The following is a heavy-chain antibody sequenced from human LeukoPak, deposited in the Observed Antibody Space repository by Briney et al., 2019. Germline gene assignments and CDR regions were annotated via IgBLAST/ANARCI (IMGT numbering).Heavy chain of an antibody. CDR2: ISYDGSNK. CDR1: GFTFSSYG. CDR3: AKDLSSGSFDP. V-gene: IGHV3-30*18. J-gene: IGHJ5*02. Sequence: GGSLRLSCAASGFTFSSYGMHWVRQAPGKGLEWVAVISYDGSNKYYADSVKGRFTISRDNSKNTLYLQMNSPRAEDTAVYYCAKDLSSGSFDPWGQGTLVTVSS. D-gene: IGHD6-19*01.